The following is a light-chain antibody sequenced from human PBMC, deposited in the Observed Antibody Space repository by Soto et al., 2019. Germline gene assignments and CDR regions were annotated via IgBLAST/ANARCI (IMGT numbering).Light chain of an antibody. CDR2: SNN. J-gene: IGLJ2*01. CDR3: AAWDDSLNGVL. Sequence: QSVLTQPPSASGTPGQSVSISCSGSSSNIGSNTVHWYQQLPGTAPKLLIYSNNQRPSGVPDRFSGSKSGTSASLAISGLQSEDDADYYCAAWDDSLNGVLFGGGTKLTVL. V-gene: IGLV1-44*01. CDR1: SSNIGSNT.